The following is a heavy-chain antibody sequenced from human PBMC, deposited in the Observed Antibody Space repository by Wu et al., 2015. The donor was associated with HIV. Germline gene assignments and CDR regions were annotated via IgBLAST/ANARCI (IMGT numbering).Heavy chain of an antibody. V-gene: IGHV1-69-2*01. CDR2: VDPENGQT. Sequence: VQLVQSGADVKRPGTTVKVSCRISGFKFIDYYISWVQQAPGKGLEWMGFVDPENGQTMYAAKFQDRVTITADASTDTAYMELRHLTSEDTAMYYCARASRDQWHDDFYMDVWGKGTTVTVSS. CDR1: GFKFIDYY. D-gene: IGHD6-19*01. CDR3: ARASRDQWHDDFYMDV. J-gene: IGHJ6*03.